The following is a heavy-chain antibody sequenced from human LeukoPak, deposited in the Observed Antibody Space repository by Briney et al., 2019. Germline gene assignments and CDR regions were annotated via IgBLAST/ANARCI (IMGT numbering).Heavy chain of an antibody. J-gene: IGHJ5*01. CDR2: INIDGTTT. Sequence: PGGSLRLSCAASGFNFSSYCMNWVRQAPGKGLVWVSRINIDGTTTTYTDSVKGRFTISRDNSKKTLYLEMNSLRSEDTALYFCARVGHGSSWFESWGQGTLITVSS. CDR1: GFNFSSYC. D-gene: IGHD6-13*01. CDR3: ARVGHGSSWFES. V-gene: IGHV3-74*01.